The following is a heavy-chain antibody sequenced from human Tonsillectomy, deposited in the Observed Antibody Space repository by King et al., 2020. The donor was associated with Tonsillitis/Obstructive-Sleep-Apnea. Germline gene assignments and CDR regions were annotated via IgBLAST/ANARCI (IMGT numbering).Heavy chain of an antibody. J-gene: IGHJ4*02. CDR1: GITFSSYA. V-gene: IGHV3-23*04. D-gene: IGHD3-10*01. CDR3: AKAMVQGIIITIFDY. Sequence: VQLVESGGGLVQPGGSLRLSCAASGITFSSYAMSWVRQAPGQGLEWVSTISGGGGSTYYADDVKGRFTISRDNSKNTLYLQMNSLRAEDTAVYYCAKAMVQGIIITIFDYWGQGTLVTVSS. CDR2: ISGGGGST.